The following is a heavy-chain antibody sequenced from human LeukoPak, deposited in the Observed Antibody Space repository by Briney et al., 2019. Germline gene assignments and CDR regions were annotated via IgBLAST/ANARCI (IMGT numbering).Heavy chain of an antibody. J-gene: IGHJ4*02. CDR2: ISSRSDSI. D-gene: IGHD2-2*01. CDR1: GFTFSDYY. CDR3: AREAAMDDVGY. V-gene: IGHV3-11*01. Sequence: PGGSLRLSCVASGFTFSDYYMSWIRQSPGKGLEWLSYISSRSDSIYHADSVKGRFTISRDNANNLLYLQMNSLRVEDTAVYYCAREAAMDDVGYWGQGTLVTVSS.